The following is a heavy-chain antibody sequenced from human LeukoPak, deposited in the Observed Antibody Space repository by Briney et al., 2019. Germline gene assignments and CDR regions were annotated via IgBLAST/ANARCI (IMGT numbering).Heavy chain of an antibody. CDR2: ISSSSSYI. Sequence: GGSLRLSCAASGFTFSSYSMNWVRQAPGKGLEWVSSISSSSSYIYYADSVKGRFTISRDNAKNSLYLQMNSLRAEDTAVYYCAREVLLWFGELINYYYYYMDVWGKGTTVTVSS. D-gene: IGHD3-10*01. CDR3: AREVLLWFGELINYYYYYMDV. J-gene: IGHJ6*03. V-gene: IGHV3-21*01. CDR1: GFTFSSYS.